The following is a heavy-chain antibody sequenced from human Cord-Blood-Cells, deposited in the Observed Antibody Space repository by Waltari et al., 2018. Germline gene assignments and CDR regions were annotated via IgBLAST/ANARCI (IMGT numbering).Heavy chain of an antibody. J-gene: IGHJ5*02. CDR1: GGYFRGYY. V-gene: IGHV4-34*01. D-gene: IGHD6-6*01. Sequence: QVQLQQWGAGQSMPSVTLSRPCAVYGGYFRGYYWRWIRQPPGKVLEWIGEINHSGSTNYNPSLKRRVTISVDTSKNQFSPELSSVTAADTALYYSARVSGYSSSSWFDPWGQGTLVTVSS. CDR2: INHSGST. CDR3: ARVSGYSSSSWFDP.